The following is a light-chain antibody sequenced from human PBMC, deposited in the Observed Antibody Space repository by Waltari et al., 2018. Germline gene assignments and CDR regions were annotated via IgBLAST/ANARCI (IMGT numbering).Light chain of an antibody. CDR3: SSYTSSSTYVL. Sequence: QSALAQPASVSGSPGQSITISCTVTANDIGGYNYVSWYQQHPGLAPKLMIYDVSNRPSGVSNRFSGSKSGNTASLTISGLQAEDEADYYCSSYTSSSTYVLFGGGTKLTVL. J-gene: IGLJ2*01. CDR1: ANDIGGYNY. V-gene: IGLV2-14*03. CDR2: DVS.